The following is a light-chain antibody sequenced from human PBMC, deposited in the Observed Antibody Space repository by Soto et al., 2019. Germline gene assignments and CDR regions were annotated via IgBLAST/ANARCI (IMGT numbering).Light chain of an antibody. V-gene: IGKV3-15*01. J-gene: IGKJ1*01. CDR2: GAS. Sequence: EIVMTQSPATLSVSPGERATLSCRASQSVSSNLAWYQQKPGQAPRLLIYGASTRATGIPARFSGSGSGTEFTLTNSSLQSEDFAVYDCQQYNNWPPTWTFGQGTKVE. CDR1: QSVSSN. CDR3: QQYNNWPPTWT.